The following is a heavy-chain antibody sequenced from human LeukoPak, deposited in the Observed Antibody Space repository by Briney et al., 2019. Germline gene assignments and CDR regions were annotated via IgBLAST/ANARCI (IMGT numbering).Heavy chain of an antibody. CDR3: ARATYYDYVWGSYSFDY. CDR1: GFSLSTSGTC. CDR2: IDWDDDK. J-gene: IGHJ4*02. V-gene: IGHV2-70*01. D-gene: IGHD3-16*01. Sequence: SGPTLVNPTQTLTLTCTFSGFSLSTSGTCVSWIRQPPGKALEWLALIDWDDDKYYSTSLKTRLTISKDTSKNQVVLTMTNMDPVDTATYYCARATYYDYVWGSYSFDYWGQGTLVTVSS.